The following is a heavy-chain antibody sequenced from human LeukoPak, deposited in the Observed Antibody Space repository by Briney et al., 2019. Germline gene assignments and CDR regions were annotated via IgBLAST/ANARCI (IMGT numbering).Heavy chain of an antibody. J-gene: IGHJ4*02. CDR3: ARRRARAGITMIVVVTEFDY. CDR1: GGSISSSSYY. D-gene: IGHD3-22*01. Sequence: SETLSLTCTVSGGSISSSSYYWGWIRQPPGKGLEWIGSIYYSGSTYYNPSLKSRVTISVDTSKNQFSLKLSSVTAADTAVYYCARRRARAGITMIVVVTEFDYWGQGTLVTVSS. CDR2: IYYSGST. V-gene: IGHV4-39*01.